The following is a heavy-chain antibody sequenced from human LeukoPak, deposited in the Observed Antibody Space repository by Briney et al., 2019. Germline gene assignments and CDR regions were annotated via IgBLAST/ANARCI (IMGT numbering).Heavy chain of an antibody. CDR2: ISGSGGST. J-gene: IGHJ5*02. V-gene: IGHV3-23*01. D-gene: IGHD1-26*01. CDR3: AKELVVGATSPPFS. CDR1: GFTFSRYA. Sequence: GGSLRLSCAASGFTFSRYAMNWVRQAPGKGLEWVSAISGSGGSTYYADSVKGRFTISRDNSKNTLYLQMNSLRAEDTAVYYCAKELVVGATSPPFSWGQGTLVTVSS.